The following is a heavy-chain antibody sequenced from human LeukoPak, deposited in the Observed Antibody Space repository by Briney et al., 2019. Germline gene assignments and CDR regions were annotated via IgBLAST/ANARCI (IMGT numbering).Heavy chain of an antibody. CDR1: GFTFSSYS. J-gene: IGHJ5*02. Sequence: PEGSLRLSRAASGFTFSSYSMNWVRQAPGKGLEWVSSISSSSSYIYYADSVKGRFTISRDNAKNSLYLQMNSLRAEDTAVYYCARDGPTPYYDFWSGYYNGFDPWGQGTLVTVSS. V-gene: IGHV3-21*01. CDR2: ISSSSSYI. D-gene: IGHD3-3*01. CDR3: ARDGPTPYYDFWSGYYNGFDP.